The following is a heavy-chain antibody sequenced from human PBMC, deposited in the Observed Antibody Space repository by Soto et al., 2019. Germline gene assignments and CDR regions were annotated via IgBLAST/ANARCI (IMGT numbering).Heavy chain of an antibody. CDR3: ARLRDTYYYDSSGYYGDAFDI. CDR2: IDWDDDK. Sequence: SGPTLVNPTQTLTLTCTFSGFSLSTSGMCVSWIRQPPGKALECLARIDWDDDKRYSPSLKSRLTITKDTSKNQVVLTMTNMDPVDTATYYCARLRDTYYYDSSGYYGDAFDIWGQGTMVTVSS. CDR1: GFSLSTSGMC. J-gene: IGHJ3*02. V-gene: IGHV2-5*08. D-gene: IGHD3-22*01.